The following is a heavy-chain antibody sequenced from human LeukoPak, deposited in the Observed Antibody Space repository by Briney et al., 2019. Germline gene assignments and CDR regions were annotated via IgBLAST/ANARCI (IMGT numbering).Heavy chain of an antibody. J-gene: IGHJ4*02. Sequence: SETLSLTCTVSGGSIKSHFRSWVRQPPGKRLEWIGYIFHSGSTNYNPSLKSRVTISVDTSKNQFSLRLTSVTAADTAVYYCVRTNPWDLTYYFDYWGQGTLVTVSS. CDR2: IFHSGST. V-gene: IGHV4-59*11. CDR1: GGSIKSHF. CDR3: VRTNPWDLTYYFDY. D-gene: IGHD1-14*01.